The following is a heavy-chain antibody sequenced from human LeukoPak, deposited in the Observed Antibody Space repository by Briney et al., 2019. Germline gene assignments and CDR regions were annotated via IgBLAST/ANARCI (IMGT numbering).Heavy chain of an antibody. CDR1: GFTFSSYW. J-gene: IGHJ6*03. CDR3: ARAFCGGDRYTYYYYYYMDV. D-gene: IGHD2-21*01. CDR2: IKQDGSEK. V-gene: IGHV3-7*01. Sequence: PGGSLRLSCAASGFTFSSYWMSWVRQAPGKGLEWVANIKQDGSEKYYVDSVKGRFTISRDNAKNSLYLQMNSLRAEDTAVYYCARAFCGGDRYTYYYYYYMDVWGKGTTVTVSS.